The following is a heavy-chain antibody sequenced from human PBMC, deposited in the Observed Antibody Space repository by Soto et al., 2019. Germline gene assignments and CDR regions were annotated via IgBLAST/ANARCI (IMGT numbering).Heavy chain of an antibody. CDR1: GFTFSTYA. CDR3: AKARGAGSHTTYYFDS. D-gene: IGHD3-10*01. CDR2: ISRSGGYI. V-gene: IGHV3-23*01. J-gene: IGHJ4*02. Sequence: EVQLLESGGGLVQPGGSLRLSCAASGFTFSTYAMNWVRQGPGKGLEWVSIISRSGGYIEYADSVKGRFTVSRDASSNTLYLQMNSLRAEDTGVYYCAKARGAGSHTTYYFDSWGQGTLVTVSP.